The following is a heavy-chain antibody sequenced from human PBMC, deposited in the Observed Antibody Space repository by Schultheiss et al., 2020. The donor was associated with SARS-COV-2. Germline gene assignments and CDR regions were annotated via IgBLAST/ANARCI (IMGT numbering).Heavy chain of an antibody. CDR1: GGSLSDYN. Sequence: SETLSLTCAVNGGSLSDYNGTWIRQSPGRGLEWIGEINPSGSSSYNPSLKSRVTISVDTSKNQFSLKLSSVTAADTAVYYCARVPLVRGVIIRESNYYYYMDVWGKGTTVTVSS. CDR2: INPSGSS. V-gene: IGHV4-34*01. CDR3: ARVPLVRGVIIRESNYYYYMDV. J-gene: IGHJ6*03. D-gene: IGHD3-10*01.